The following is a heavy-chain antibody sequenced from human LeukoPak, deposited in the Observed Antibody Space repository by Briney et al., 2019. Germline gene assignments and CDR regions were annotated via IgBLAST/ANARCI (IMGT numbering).Heavy chain of an antibody. Sequence: GGSLRLSCAASGFTFSSYSMNWVRQAPGKGLEWVSSISSSSSYIYYADSVKGRFTISRDNSKNTLYLQMNSLRAEDTAVYYCARKVAAATRTYYFDYWGQGTLVTVSS. CDR3: ARKVAAATRTYYFDY. D-gene: IGHD2-2*01. CDR1: GFTFSSYS. J-gene: IGHJ4*02. V-gene: IGHV3-21*01. CDR2: ISSSSSYI.